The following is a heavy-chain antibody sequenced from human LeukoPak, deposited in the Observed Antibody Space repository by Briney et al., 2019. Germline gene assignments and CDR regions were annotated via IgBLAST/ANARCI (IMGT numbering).Heavy chain of an antibody. Sequence: ASVKVSCKTSGYTFTSYDINRVRQATGQGVEWVGWMNPNSGNTGYAQKFQGRVTMTRNTSISTAYMELSSLRSEDTAVYYCARDGSAAGTGEDYWGQGTLVTVSS. CDR1: GYTFTSYD. J-gene: IGHJ4*02. CDR2: MNPNSGNT. D-gene: IGHD6-13*01. V-gene: IGHV1-8*01. CDR3: ARDGSAAGTGEDY.